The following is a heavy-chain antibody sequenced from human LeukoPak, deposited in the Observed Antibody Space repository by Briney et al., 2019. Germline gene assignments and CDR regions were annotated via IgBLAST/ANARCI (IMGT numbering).Heavy chain of an antibody. CDR3: ARDRNFGGGYDY. CDR2: IFYSGST. CDR1: GGSISSGGYY. Sequence: PSETLSLTCPVSGGSISSGGYYWSWLRQRPGKGLERIGYIFYSGSTYYNPSLKSRLTMSVDTSKNQFSLKLSSVTAADTAVYYCARDRNFGGGYDYWGQGTLVTVSS. J-gene: IGHJ4*02. V-gene: IGHV4-31*03. D-gene: IGHD5-12*01.